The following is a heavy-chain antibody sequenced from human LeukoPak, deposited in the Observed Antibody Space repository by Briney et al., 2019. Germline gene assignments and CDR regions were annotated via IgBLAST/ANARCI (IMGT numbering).Heavy chain of an antibody. D-gene: IGHD3-10*01. J-gene: IGHJ4*02. Sequence: GGSLRLSCTASGLILTNYAMTWVRQAPGKGLEWVSTISGSGATTYYADSVKGRFTISRDNAKNSLYLQMNSLRAEDTAVYYCARDYYDSGSYGGISFDNWGQGTLVTVSS. V-gene: IGHV3-23*01. CDR2: ISGSGATT. CDR1: GLILTNYA. CDR3: ARDYYDSGSYGGISFDN.